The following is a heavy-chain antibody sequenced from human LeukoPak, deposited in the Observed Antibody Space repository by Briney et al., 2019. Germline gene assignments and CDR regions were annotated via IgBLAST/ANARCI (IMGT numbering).Heavy chain of an antibody. Sequence: SQTLSLTCAISGDSVSRNSAAWNWVRQSPSRGLEWLGRTYYRSKWYNDYGLYVKSRITINPDTSKNQFSLQLNSVTPEDTAVYYCARDNSGGYRPAGAFDIWGQGQWSLSLQ. CDR3: ARDNSGGYRPAGAFDI. CDR2: TYYRSKWYN. J-gene: IGHJ3*02. D-gene: IGHD3-10*01. V-gene: IGHV6-1*01. CDR1: GDSVSRNSAA.